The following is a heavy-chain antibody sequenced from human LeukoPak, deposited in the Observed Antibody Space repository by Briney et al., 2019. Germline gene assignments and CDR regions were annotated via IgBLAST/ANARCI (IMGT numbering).Heavy chain of an antibody. CDR2: IYSGGST. Sequence: PGGSLRLSCAASGFTVSNNYMNWVRQAPGKGLEWVSVIYSGGSTYYGDSVKGRFTISRDNSENMVYLQMNSLRAGDTAVYYCARGSGSSWYFYFDYWGQGTLVTVSS. CDR3: ARGSGSSWYFYFDY. D-gene: IGHD6-13*01. CDR1: GFTVSNNY. V-gene: IGHV3-53*01. J-gene: IGHJ4*02.